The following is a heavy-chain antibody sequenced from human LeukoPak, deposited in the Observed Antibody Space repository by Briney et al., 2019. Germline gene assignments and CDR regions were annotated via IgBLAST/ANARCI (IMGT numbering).Heavy chain of an antibody. CDR1: GGTFSSYA. J-gene: IGHJ4*02. D-gene: IGHD4-23*01. CDR3: ARDGGNLPFDY. V-gene: IGHV1-69*05. CDR2: IIPIFGTA. Sequence: SVKVSCKASGGTFSSYAISWVRQAPGQGLEWMGGIIPIFGTANYAQKFRGRITITSDTSVSTAYMELSSLRSEDTAVYYCARDGGNLPFDYWGQGTLVTVSS.